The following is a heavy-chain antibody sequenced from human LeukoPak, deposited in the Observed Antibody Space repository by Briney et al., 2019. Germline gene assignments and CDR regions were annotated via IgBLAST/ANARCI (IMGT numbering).Heavy chain of an antibody. J-gene: IGHJ5*02. CDR3: ARASAVTGAYRDNWFDP. V-gene: IGHV3-7*01. CDR1: GFTFSRYW. D-gene: IGHD6-19*01. CDR2: IKLDGSEK. Sequence: AGGSLRLSCAASGFTFSRYWMSWVRQAPGKGLEWVANIKLDGSEKYYVDSVKGRFTISRDNAKNSLYLQMNSLRAEDTAVYYCARASAVTGAYRDNWFDPWGQGTLVTVSS.